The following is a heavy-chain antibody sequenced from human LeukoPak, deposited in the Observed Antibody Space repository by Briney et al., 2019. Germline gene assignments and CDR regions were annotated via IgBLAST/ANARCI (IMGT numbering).Heavy chain of an antibody. CDR3: ARGRRSSLAAAGIYGY. CDR1: GYTFTGCY. Sequence: ASVKVSCKASGYTFTGCYMHWVRQAPGQGLEWMGRINPNSGGTNYAQKFQGRVTMTRDTSISTAYMELSRLRSDDTAVYYCARGRRSSLAAAGIYGYWGQGTLVTVSS. CDR2: INPNSGGT. V-gene: IGHV1-2*06. D-gene: IGHD6-13*01. J-gene: IGHJ4*02.